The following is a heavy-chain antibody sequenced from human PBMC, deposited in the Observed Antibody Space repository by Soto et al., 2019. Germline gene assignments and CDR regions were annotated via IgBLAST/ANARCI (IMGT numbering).Heavy chain of an antibody. J-gene: IGHJ6*02. CDR3: ARDRSLVRGRGAAAGNTYGMDV. D-gene: IGHD6-13*01. V-gene: IGHV3-33*01. CDR1: GFTFSSYG. CDR2: IWYDGSNK. Sequence: PGGSLRLSCAASGFTFSSYGMHWVRQAPGKGLEWVAVIWYDGSNKYYADSVKGRFTISRDNSKNTLYLQMNSLRAEDTAVYYCARDRSLVRGRGAAAGNTYGMDVWGQGTTVTVSS.